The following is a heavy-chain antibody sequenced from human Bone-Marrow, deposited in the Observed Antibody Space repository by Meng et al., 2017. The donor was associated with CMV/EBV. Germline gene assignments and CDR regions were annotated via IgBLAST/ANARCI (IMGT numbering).Heavy chain of an antibody. CDR3: ARGRIRYCSSTSCSHYYGMDV. V-gene: IGHV1-18*01. CDR2: ISAYNGNT. J-gene: IGHJ6*02. D-gene: IGHD2-2*01. CDR1: GYTFTSYG. Sequence: ASVKVSCKASGYTFTSYGISWVRQAPGQGLEWMGWISAYNGNTNYAQKLQGRVTMTTDTSTSTAYMELRSLRSDDTAVYYCARGRIRYCSSTSCSHYYGMDVWGHGTKVTVSS.